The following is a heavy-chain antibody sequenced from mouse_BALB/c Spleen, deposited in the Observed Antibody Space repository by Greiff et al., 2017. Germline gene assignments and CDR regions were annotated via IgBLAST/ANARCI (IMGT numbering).Heavy chain of an antibody. CDR3: ARTLYGSPFAY. V-gene: IGHV1-63*02. J-gene: IGHJ3*01. CDR2: IYPGGGYT. D-gene: IGHD1-1*01. Sequence: VQLQQSGAELVRPGTSVKISCKASGYTFTNYWLGWVKQRPGHGLEWIGDIYPGGGYTNYNEKFKGKATLTADTSSSTAYMQLSSLTSEDSAVYFCARTLYGSPFAYWGQGTLVTVSA. CDR1: GYTFTNYW.